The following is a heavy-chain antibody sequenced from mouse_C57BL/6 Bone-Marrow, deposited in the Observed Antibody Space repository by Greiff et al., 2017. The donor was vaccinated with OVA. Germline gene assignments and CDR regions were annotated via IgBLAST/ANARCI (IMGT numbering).Heavy chain of an antibody. CDR3: TRRYYGRYYYFDY. D-gene: IGHD1-1*01. CDR2: IDPETGGT. Sequence: QVQLKESGAELVRPGASVTLSCKASGYTFTDYEMHWVKQTPVHGLEWIGAIDPETGGTAYNQKFKGKAILTADKSSSTAYMELRSLTSEDSAVYYCTRRYYGRYYYFDYWGQGTTLTVSS. CDR1: GYTFTDYE. J-gene: IGHJ2*01. V-gene: IGHV1-15*01.